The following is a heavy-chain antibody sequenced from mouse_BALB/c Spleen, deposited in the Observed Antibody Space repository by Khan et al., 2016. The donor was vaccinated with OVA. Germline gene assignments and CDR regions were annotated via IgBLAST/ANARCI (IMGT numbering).Heavy chain of an antibody. CDR1: GYSITSDYA. CDR2: ISYSGNT. Sequence: EVQLQESGPGLVKPSQSLSLTGTVTGYSITSDYAWNWIRQFPGNKMEWMGFISYSGNTNYKPSLKSRISITRDTSKNQFFLQVNSVTTEDTARYYCARVYGGDVDYWGQGTTLTVSS. D-gene: IGHD1-1*01. CDR3: ARVYGGDVDY. J-gene: IGHJ2*01. V-gene: IGHV3-2*02.